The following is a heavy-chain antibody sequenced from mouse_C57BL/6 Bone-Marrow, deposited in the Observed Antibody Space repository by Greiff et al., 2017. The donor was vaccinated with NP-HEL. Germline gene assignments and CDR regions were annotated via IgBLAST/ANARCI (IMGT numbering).Heavy chain of an antibody. V-gene: IGHV1-64*01. D-gene: IGHD2-5*01. CDR1: GYTFTSYW. CDR2: IHPNSGST. CDR3: AREGVHSNYVFDY. Sequence: QVQLQQPGAELVKPGASVKLSCKASGYTFTSYWMHWVKQRPGQGLEWIGMIHPNSGSTNYNEKFKSKATLTVDKSSSTAYMQLSSLTSEDSAVYYCAREGVHSNYVFDYCGQGTTLTVSS. J-gene: IGHJ2*01.